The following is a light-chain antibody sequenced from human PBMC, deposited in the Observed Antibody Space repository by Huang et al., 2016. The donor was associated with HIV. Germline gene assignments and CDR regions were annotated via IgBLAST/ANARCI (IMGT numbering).Light chain of an antibody. CDR2: DAS. V-gene: IGKV3D-20*01. CDR1: QSINNKY. CDR3: QQYEESPLT. J-gene: IGKJ4*01. Sequence: EIVLTQSPATLSLSPGERATLSCEASQSINNKYLAWYQQKPGLAPRLLIYDASKRATGVPDRFSGSGSGKEFSLSISRLESEDCAVYYCQQYEESPLTFGGGTEVKIK.